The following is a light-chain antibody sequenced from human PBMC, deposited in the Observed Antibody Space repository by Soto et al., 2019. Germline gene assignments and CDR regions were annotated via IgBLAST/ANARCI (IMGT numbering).Light chain of an antibody. CDR3: QSYDSSLIVSKV. CDR1: SSNLGAGYD. Sequence: QSALTQPPSVSGAPGQRVTISCSGSSSNLGAGYDVQWYRQFPGTAPKLRIYANSVRPSGVPDRFSGSKSGTSASLAITGLQAEDEADYYCQSYDSSLIVSKVFGTGTKVTVL. J-gene: IGLJ1*01. V-gene: IGLV1-40*01. CDR2: ANS.